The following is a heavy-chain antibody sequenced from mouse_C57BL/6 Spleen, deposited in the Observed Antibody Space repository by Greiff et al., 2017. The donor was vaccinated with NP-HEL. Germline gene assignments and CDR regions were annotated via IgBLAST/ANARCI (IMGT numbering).Heavy chain of an antibody. D-gene: IGHD3-2*02. CDR1: GYAFSSYW. J-gene: IGHJ4*01. Sequence: QVHVKQSGAELVKPGASVKISCKASGYAFSSYWMNWVKQRPGKGLEWIGQIYPGDGDTNYNGKFKGKATLTADKSSSTAYMQLSSLTSEDSAVYFCARQLRLRDYAMDYWGQGTSVTVSS. V-gene: IGHV1-80*01. CDR3: ARQLRLRDYAMDY. CDR2: IYPGDGDT.